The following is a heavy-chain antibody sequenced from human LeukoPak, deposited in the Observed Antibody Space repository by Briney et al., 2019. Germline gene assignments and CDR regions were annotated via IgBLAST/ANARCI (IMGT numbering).Heavy chain of an antibody. V-gene: IGHV4-34*01. CDR1: GGSFSGYY. J-gene: IGHJ4*02. CDR2: VNDSGST. D-gene: IGHD2-2*01. CDR3: ARVARCTSCFDVDY. Sequence: SETLSLTCAVYGGSFSGYYWSWIRQPPGKGLEWIGEVNDSGSTKYNLSLKSRVTISLGTSKNQFSLTLSSVAAADTAVYYCARVARCTSCFDVDYWGQGTLVTVSS.